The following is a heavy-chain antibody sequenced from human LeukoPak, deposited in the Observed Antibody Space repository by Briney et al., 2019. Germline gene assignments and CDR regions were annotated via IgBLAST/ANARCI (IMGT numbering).Heavy chain of an antibody. CDR1: GFTFSSYS. J-gene: IGHJ6*02. CDR3: ASSLNYYYGMDV. V-gene: IGHV4-59*08. CDR2: IYYSGST. Sequence: GSLRLSCAASGFTFSSYSMNWVRQAPGKGLEWIGYIYYSGSTNYNPSLKSRVTISVDTSKNQFSLKLSSVTAADTAVYYCASSLNYYYGMDVWGQGTTVTVSS.